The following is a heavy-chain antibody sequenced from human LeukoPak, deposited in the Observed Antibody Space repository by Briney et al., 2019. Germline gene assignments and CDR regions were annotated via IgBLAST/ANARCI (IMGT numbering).Heavy chain of an antibody. D-gene: IGHD3-10*01. J-gene: IGHJ3*02. CDR2: SIPIFGTA. CDR3: ARDPPIGGADVFDI. Sequence: SVKVSCKASGGTFSSYAISWVRQAPGQGLEWMGGSIPIFGTANYAQKFQGRVTITADESTSTAYMELSSLRSEDTAVYYCARDPPIGGADVFDIWGQGTMVTVSS. V-gene: IGHV1-69*01. CDR1: GGTFSSYA.